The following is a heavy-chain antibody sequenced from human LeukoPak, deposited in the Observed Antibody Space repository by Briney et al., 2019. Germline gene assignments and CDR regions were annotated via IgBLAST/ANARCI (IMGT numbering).Heavy chain of an antibody. CDR3: ASSDTMLRGPRFDY. CDR1: GGSISTFY. D-gene: IGHD3-10*01. Sequence: PSETLSLTCTVSGGSISTFYWSWIRQRPGKGLEWIGYIYYSVSTNSNPSLKSRVTISVDTSKNQFSLKLNSVTAADTAVYYCASSDTMLRGPRFDYWGQGTLVTVSS. V-gene: IGHV4-59*01. CDR2: IYYSVST. J-gene: IGHJ4*02.